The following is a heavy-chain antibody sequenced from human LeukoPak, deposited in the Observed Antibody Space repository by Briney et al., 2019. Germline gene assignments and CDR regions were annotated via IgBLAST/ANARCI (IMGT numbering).Heavy chain of an antibody. D-gene: IGHD2-2*01. V-gene: IGHV1-2*02. CDR2: INPSSGGA. J-gene: IGHJ5*02. CDR3: ARDVSSPSSWWFDP. Sequence: ASVKVSCKTSGYTFTDSCLHWVRQAPGQGLEWMGWINPSSGGANYAQKFQGRVTMTRDTSISTAYMELSSLRSDDTAVYYCARDVSSPSSWWFDPWGQGTLVIVSS. CDR1: GYTFTDSC.